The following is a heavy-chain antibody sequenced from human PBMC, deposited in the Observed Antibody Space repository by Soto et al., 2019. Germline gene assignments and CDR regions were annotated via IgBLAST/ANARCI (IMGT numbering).Heavy chain of an antibody. CDR3: ARDSSSSPFDY. V-gene: IGHV4-30-4*01. J-gene: IGHJ4*02. Sequence: SETLSLTCTVSGGSISSGDYYWSWIRQPPGKGLEWIGYIYYSGSTYYNPSLKSRVTTSVDTSKNQFSLKLSSVTAADTAVYYCARDSSSSPFDYWGQGTLVTVSS. D-gene: IGHD6-6*01. CDR1: GGSISSGDYY. CDR2: IYYSGST.